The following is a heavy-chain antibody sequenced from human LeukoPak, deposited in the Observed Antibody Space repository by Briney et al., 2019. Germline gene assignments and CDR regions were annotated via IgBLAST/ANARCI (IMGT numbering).Heavy chain of an antibody. Sequence: ASVKVSCKASGYTFTGYYMHWVRQAPGQGLEWMGRINPNSGGTNYAQKFQGRATMTRDTSISTAYMELSRLRSDDTAVYYCARDRIAAAGQLYNWLDPWGQGTLVTVSS. V-gene: IGHV1-2*06. CDR3: ARDRIAAAGQLYNWLDP. D-gene: IGHD6-13*01. CDR2: INPNSGGT. J-gene: IGHJ5*02. CDR1: GYTFTGYY.